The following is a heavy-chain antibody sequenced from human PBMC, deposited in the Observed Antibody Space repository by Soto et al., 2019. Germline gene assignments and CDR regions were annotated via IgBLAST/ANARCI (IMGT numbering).Heavy chain of an antibody. Sequence: QPGGSLRLSCAASGFTFSSYAMSWVRQAPGKGLEWVSAISGSGGSTYYADSVKGRFTISRDNSKNTLYLQMNSLRAEDTAVYYCAKIYGSRSYYPMPYYYFDYWGQGTLVTVSS. CDR3: AKIYGSRSYYPMPYYYFDY. CDR1: GFTFSSYA. V-gene: IGHV3-23*01. CDR2: ISGSGGST. J-gene: IGHJ4*02. D-gene: IGHD3-10*01.